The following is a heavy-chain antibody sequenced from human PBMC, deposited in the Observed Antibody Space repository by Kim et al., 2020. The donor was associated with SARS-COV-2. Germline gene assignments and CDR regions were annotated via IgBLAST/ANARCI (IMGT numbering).Heavy chain of an antibody. CDR1: SYSITSYY. Sequence: SETLSLSCTVSSYSITSYYWSWIRQLPGKGLEWLAFIYYSGSTVYKPSLKGRVTISWDTSKNQVSLDVTSLRAADTAVYYCTRAVGRGSWHHFDYWGQGMLVTVSS. J-gene: IGHJ4*02. D-gene: IGHD6-13*01. CDR2: IYYSGST. V-gene: IGHV4-59*01. CDR3: TRAVGRGSWHHFDY.